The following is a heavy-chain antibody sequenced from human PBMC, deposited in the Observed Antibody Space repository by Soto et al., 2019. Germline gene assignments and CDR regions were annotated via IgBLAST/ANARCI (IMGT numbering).Heavy chain of an antibody. Sequence: QVQLVQSGAEVKKTGSSVKVSCKASGGTFSIYGFSWVRQAPGQGPEWIEGINPILTTPNYAQKFQGRVTIVANESTTTVYMELSSLNFEETAVYYCATSVGIAPTGEDGMDVWGQGTSVTVSS. CDR2: INPILTTP. J-gene: IGHJ6*02. CDR1: GGTFSIYG. D-gene: IGHD2-8*02. CDR3: ATSVGIAPTGEDGMDV. V-gene: IGHV1-69*01.